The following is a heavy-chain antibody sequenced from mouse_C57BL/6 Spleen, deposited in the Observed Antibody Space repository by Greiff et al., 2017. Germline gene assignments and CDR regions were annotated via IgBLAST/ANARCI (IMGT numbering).Heavy chain of an antibody. D-gene: IGHD6-1*02. J-gene: IGHJ2*01. CDR2: IDPSDSYT. CDR3: ARAGRQLSIDY. V-gene: IGHV1-69*01. Sequence: QVQLKQPGAELVMPGASVTLSCKASGYTFTSSWLHWVKQRPGQGLEWIGEIDPSDSYTNYNQKFKGKSTLTVDKSSSAAYMQLSSLTSGSSAVYYCARAGRQLSIDYWGQGTTLTVSS. CDR1: GYTFTSSW.